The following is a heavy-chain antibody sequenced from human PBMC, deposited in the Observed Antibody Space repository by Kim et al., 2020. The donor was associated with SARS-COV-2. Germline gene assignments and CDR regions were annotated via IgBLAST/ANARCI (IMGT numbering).Heavy chain of an antibody. Sequence: GGSLRLSCVASGFTFNTYAMSWVRQAPGKGLEWVAAISNSGANTYYEDSVKGRFSISRDNSKNTVHLQLNSLRPEDTALYYCAKDYGDYLTRYFDLWGRGTLVTVSS. CDR1: GFTFNTYA. CDR3: AKDYGDYLTRYFDL. J-gene: IGHJ2*01. D-gene: IGHD4-17*01. V-gene: IGHV3-23*01. CDR2: ISNSGANT.